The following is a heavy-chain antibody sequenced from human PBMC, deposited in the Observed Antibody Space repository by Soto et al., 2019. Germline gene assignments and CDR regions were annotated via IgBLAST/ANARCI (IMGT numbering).Heavy chain of an antibody. V-gene: IGHV4-34*01. D-gene: IGHD2-15*01. J-gene: IGHJ4*02. Sequence: SETLSLTCAVYGGSFSGYYWSWIRQPPGKGLEWIGEINHSGSTNYNPSLKSRVTISVDTSKNSLYLQMNSLRAEDTALYHCARSNHSAPTIFDYWGQGTLVTVSS. CDR2: INHSGST. CDR1: GGSFSGYY. CDR3: ARSNHSAPTIFDY.